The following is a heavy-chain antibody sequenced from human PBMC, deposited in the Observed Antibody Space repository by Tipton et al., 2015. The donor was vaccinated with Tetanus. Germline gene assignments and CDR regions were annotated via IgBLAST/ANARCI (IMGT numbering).Heavy chain of an antibody. Sequence: TLSLTCTVSGGSISSNYWSWIRQPAGKGLEWIGRIYTSGSTNYNPSLKSRVTMSLDTSKNQFSLKLSSVTAADTAVYYCARVVGAAAGTKVDYWGQGTLVTVSS. J-gene: IGHJ4*02. CDR2: IYTSGST. V-gene: IGHV4-4*07. CDR3: ARVVGAAAGTKVDY. D-gene: IGHD6-13*01. CDR1: GGSISSNY.